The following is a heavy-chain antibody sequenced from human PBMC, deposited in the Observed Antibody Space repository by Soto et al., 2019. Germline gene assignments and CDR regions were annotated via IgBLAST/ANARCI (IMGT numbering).Heavy chain of an antibody. CDR3: ARDREVNYDFWSGYYNWFDP. CDR1: GSTSGTFV. D-gene: IGHD3-3*01. CDR2: IPYVGSNK. V-gene: IGHV3-30*04. J-gene: IGHJ5*02. Sequence: GGSRRLSFQPLGSTSGTFVIHWVRQAQARGLGWGPVIPYVGSNKYYADSVKGRFTISRDNSKNTLYPQMNSLRAEDTAVYYCARDREVNYDFWSGYYNWFDPWGQGTLVTVSS.